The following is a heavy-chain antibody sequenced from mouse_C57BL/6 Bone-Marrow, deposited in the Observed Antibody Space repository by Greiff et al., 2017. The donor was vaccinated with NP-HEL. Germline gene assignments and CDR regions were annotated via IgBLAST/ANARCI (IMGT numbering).Heavy chain of an antibody. V-gene: IGHV1-18*01. CDR1: GYTFTDYN. CDR3: ARITTVVVHWYFDV. J-gene: IGHJ1*03. CDR2: INPNNGGT. D-gene: IGHD1-1*01. Sequence: VQLQQSGPELVKPGASVKIPCKASGYTFTDYNMDWVKQSHGKSLEWIGDINPNNGGTIYNQKFKGKATLTVDKSSSTAYMELRSLTSEDTAVYYCARITTVVVHWYFDVWGTGTTVTVSS.